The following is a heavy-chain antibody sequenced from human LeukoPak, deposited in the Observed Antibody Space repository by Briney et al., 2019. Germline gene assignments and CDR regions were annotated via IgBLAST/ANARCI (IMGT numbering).Heavy chain of an antibody. CDR2: ISGSGGNT. Sequence: GGSLRLSCAASGFTFSSYAMSWVRQAPGKGLEWVSAISGSGGNTYYADSVKGRFTISRDNSKNTLYLQMNSLRAEDTAVYYCAKLSRVVPAAESDYWGQGTLVTVS. V-gene: IGHV3-23*01. D-gene: IGHD2-2*01. CDR3: AKLSRVVPAAESDY. CDR1: GFTFSSYA. J-gene: IGHJ4*02.